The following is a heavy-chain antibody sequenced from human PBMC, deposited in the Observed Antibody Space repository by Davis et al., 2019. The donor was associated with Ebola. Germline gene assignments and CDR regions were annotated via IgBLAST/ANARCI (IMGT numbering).Heavy chain of an antibody. D-gene: IGHD4-17*01. CDR2: INPSGGST. CDR3: ARSPTVIHYYYYYGMDV. J-gene: IGHJ6*02. Sequence: ASVKVSCKASGYIFTGYYIHWVRQAPGQGLEWMGIINPSGGSTSYAQKFQGRVTMTRDTSTSTVYMELSSLRSEDTAVYYCARSPTVIHYYYYYGMDVWGQGTTVTVSS. CDR1: GYIFTGYY. V-gene: IGHV1-46*01.